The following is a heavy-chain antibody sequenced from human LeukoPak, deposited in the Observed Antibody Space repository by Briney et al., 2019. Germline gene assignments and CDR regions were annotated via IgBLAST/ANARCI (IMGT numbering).Heavy chain of an antibody. Sequence: AMHXVRQAPGKGLEWVAVISYDGSNKYYADSVKGRFTISRDNSKNTLYLQMNSLRAEDTAVYYCARDIDSSGSDWGQGTLVTVSS. CDR1: A. V-gene: IGHV3-30*04. CDR2: ISYDGSNK. J-gene: IGHJ4*02. D-gene: IGHD6-19*01. CDR3: ARDIDSSGSD.